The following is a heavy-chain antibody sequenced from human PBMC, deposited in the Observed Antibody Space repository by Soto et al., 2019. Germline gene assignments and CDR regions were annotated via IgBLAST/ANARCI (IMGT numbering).Heavy chain of an antibody. V-gene: IGHV1-69*02. D-gene: IGHD6-6*01. CDR1: GGTFSSYT. Sequence: QVQLVQSGAELKKPGASVKVSCKASGGTFSSYTISWVRQAPGKGLEWLGRIIPILGIANYAQKFQGRFTITADKFTSTAYMELSRLRSDDTSVSYCARGSPYSSASYFDYWGQGTLVTVSS. J-gene: IGHJ4*02. CDR3: ARGSPYSSASYFDY. CDR2: IIPILGIA.